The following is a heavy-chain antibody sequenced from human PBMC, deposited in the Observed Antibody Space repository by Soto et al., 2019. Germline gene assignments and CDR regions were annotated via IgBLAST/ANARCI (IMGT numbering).Heavy chain of an antibody. CDR2: ISWNGGII. V-gene: IGHV3-9*01. CDR3: AKDFGPDPYSSGWFNF. D-gene: IGHD6-19*01. J-gene: IGHJ5*01. CDR1: GFTFIDYA. Sequence: EVQLVESGGGLVQPGRSLRLSCTASGFTFIDYAMHWVRQTPGKGLEWVSGISWNGGIIGYVGSVKGRFSISRDNAKNSLYLQMSSLRAEDTALYYCAKDFGPDPYSSGWFNFWGQGTLVTVSS.